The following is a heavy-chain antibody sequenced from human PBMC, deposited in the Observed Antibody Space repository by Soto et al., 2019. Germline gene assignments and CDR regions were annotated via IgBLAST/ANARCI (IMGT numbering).Heavy chain of an antibody. J-gene: IGHJ3*02. D-gene: IGHD2-2*01. CDR2: ITSSSSYI. CDR1: GFTFSSYS. V-gene: IGHV3-21*01. Sequence: EVQLVESGGGLVKPGGSLRLSCAASGFTFSSYSMNWVRLAPGKGLEWVSSITSSSSYIYYADSVKGRFTISRDNAKNSLNLQMNSLRAEDTAVYYCARDSYCSSTSCYSDAFDIWGQGTMVTVSS. CDR3: ARDSYCSSTSCYSDAFDI.